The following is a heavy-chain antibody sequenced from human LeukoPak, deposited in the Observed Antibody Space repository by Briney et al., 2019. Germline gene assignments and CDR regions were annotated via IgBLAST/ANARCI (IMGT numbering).Heavy chain of an antibody. Sequence: PGGSLRPSCAASAFTFSNYAMSWVRQAPGKGLEWVSGLSGSGDITHYADSVKGRFTISRDNSKNTLYVQMSSLRAEDTAVYYCAKAGYDSSGYYFFDYWGQGTLVTVSS. J-gene: IGHJ4*02. D-gene: IGHD3-22*01. V-gene: IGHV3-23*01. CDR3: AKAGYDSSGYYFFDY. CDR1: AFTFSNYA. CDR2: LSGSGDIT.